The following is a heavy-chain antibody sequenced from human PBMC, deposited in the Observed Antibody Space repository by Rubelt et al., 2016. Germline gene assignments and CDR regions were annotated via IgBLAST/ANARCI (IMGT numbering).Heavy chain of an antibody. J-gene: IGHJ4*02. CDR1: GFTFRTYG. CDR2: IWYDGSNK. Sequence: GGGVVQPGRSLRLSCAASGFTFRTYGMHWVRQAPGKGLEWVAVIWYDGSNKYYAGSVKGRFTISRDNAMNSLYLQMNSLRAEDTAVYYCARVVNWGQGTLVTVSS. V-gene: IGHV3-33*01. CDR3: ARVVN.